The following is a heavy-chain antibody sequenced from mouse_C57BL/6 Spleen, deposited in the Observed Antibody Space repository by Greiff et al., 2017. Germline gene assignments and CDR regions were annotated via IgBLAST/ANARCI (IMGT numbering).Heavy chain of an antibody. V-gene: IGHV3-6*01. CDR3: AREAGPPDDYDLCAY. CDR1: GYSITSGYY. D-gene: IGHD2-4*01. J-gene: IGHJ3*01. CDR2: ISYDGSN. Sequence: EVKLQESGPGLVKPSQSLSLTCSVTGYSITSGYYWNWIRQFPGNKLEWMGYISYDGSNNYNPSLKNRISITRATSNNQFFLKLNSVTTEDTATYYSAREAGPPDDYDLCAYWGQGTLVTVSA.